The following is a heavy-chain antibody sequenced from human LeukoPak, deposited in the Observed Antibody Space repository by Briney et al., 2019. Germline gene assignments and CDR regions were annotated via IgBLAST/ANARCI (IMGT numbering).Heavy chain of an antibody. Sequence: KPSKTLSLTCTVSGGSISTYYWSWIRQPPGKGLDWIGNIYYSGSTNYNPSLKSRVAISVDTSKNQFSLKLSSVTAADTAVYYCARGGWKLGADYWGQGTLVTVSS. J-gene: IGHJ4*02. CDR1: GGSISTYY. V-gene: IGHV4-59*01. D-gene: IGHD4-23*01. CDR3: ARGGWKLGADY. CDR2: IYYSGST.